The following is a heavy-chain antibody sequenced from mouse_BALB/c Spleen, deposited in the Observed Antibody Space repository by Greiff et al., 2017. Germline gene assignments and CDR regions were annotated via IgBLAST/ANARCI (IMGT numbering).Heavy chain of an antibody. CDR1: GFSLTSYG. V-gene: IGHV2-4-1*01. Sequence: VQGVESGPGLVQPSQSLSITCTVSGFSLTSYGVHWVRQSPGKGLEWLGVIWSGGSTDYNAAFISRLSISKDNSKSQVFFKMNSLQADDTAIYYCARNSLLWLRRGFDYWGQGTTLTVSS. CDR2: IWSGGST. D-gene: IGHD2-2*01. J-gene: IGHJ2*01. CDR3: ARNSLLWLRRGFDY.